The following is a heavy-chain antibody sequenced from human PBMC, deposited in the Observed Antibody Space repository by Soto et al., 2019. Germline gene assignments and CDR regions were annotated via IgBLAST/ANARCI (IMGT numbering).Heavy chain of an antibody. CDR3: AKVIRADSSSSNFYYYSGMDV. V-gene: IGHV3-30*18. CDR1: GFSFSTYG. J-gene: IGHJ6*02. CDR2: ISNDGSNK. Sequence: QVQMVESGGGVVQPGRSLRLSCAASGFSFSTYGMHWVRQAPGKGLEWMAVISNDGSNKHYADSVKGGFTISRDNSKDTLFLQMNSLGGEDTDMYYCAKVIRADSSSSNFYYYSGMDVWGQGTTVTVSS. D-gene: IGHD6-6*01.